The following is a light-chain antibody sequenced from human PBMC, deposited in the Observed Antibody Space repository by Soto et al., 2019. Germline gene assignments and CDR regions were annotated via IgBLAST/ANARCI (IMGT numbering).Light chain of an antibody. J-gene: IGKJ2*01. CDR1: QSVSSN. CDR2: GAS. CDR3: QQYNNWPPTFT. V-gene: IGKV3-15*01. Sequence: EIVMTQSPATLSVSPGERATLSCRASQSVSSNLAWYQQKPGQAPRLLIYGASTRATGIPARFSGSGSGTAFTLTIRSLQSQDFAVYYCQQYNNWPPTFTFGQGTKLEIK.